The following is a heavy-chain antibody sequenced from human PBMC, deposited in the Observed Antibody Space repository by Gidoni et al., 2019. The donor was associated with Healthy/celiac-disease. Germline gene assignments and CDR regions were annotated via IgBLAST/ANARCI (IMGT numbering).Heavy chain of an antibody. V-gene: IGHV3-30-3*01. J-gene: IGHJ3*02. CDR2: ISYDGSNK. D-gene: IGHD2-2*01. Sequence: QVQLVESGGGVVQPGRSLRLSCAASGFTFSSYAMHWVRQAPGKGLEWVAVISYDGSNKYYADSVKGRFTISRDNSKNTLYLQMNSLRAEDTAVYYCAREDGVVPAAHPEHAFDIWGQGTMVTVSS. CDR3: AREDGVVPAAHPEHAFDI. CDR1: GFTFSSYA.